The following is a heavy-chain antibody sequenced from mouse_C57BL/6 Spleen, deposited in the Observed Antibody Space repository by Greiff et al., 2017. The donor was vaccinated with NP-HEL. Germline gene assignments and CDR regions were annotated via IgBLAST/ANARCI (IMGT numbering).Heavy chain of an antibody. Sequence: QVQLQQSGAELVKPGASVKMSCKASGYPFTSYWITWVTQRPFQGLEWLGDIYPGSGSTHYNEKFISKATLTVDTSSSSAYMQLSCLTSEDSAVYYCARGVDDGYFWYFDVWGTGTTVTVSS. J-gene: IGHJ1*03. CDR1: GYPFTSYW. V-gene: IGHV1-55*01. CDR3: ARGVDDGYFWYFDV. D-gene: IGHD2-3*01. CDR2: IYPGSGST.